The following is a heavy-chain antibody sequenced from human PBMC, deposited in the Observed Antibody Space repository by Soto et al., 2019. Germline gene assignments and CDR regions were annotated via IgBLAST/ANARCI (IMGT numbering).Heavy chain of an antibody. CDR2: IYYSGST. CDR1: GGSISSGGYY. D-gene: IGHD5-12*01. Sequence: SETLSLTCTVSGGSISSGGYYWSWIRQHPGKGLEWIGYIYYSGSTYYNPSLKSRVTISVDTSKNQFSLKLSSVTAADTAVYYCATASSGYDCPKVWGQGTLVTVSS. J-gene: IGHJ4*02. CDR3: ATASSGYDCPKV. V-gene: IGHV4-31*03.